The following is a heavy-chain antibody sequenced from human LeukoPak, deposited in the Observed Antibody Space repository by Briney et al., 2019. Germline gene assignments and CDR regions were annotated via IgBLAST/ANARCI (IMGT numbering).Heavy chain of an antibody. CDR2: ISYDGSTK. CDR3: ARTWYSSGWYDS. CDR1: VITFINYA. Sequence: GGFLRLSCSAAVITFINYAVHWVRQAPGKGLEWVVVISYDGSTKDYADSVKGRFTISRDNSKNTLYLQMNRLRVEDTAVYYCARTWYSSGWYDSWGQGTLVTVSS. V-gene: IGHV3-30-3*01. D-gene: IGHD6-19*01. J-gene: IGHJ5*01.